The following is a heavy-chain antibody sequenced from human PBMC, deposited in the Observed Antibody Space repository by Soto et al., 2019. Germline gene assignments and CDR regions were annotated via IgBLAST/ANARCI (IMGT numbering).Heavy chain of an antibody. CDR2: ISYDGSNK. CDR1: GFTFRSFA. Sequence: QVQLVESGGGVVQPGRSLRLSCAASGFTFRSFAMHWVRQAPGKGLERVALISYDGSNKYYADSVKGRFTISRDNSKNTLYLQMNSLRAEDTALYYCAREGGVSGWYWGGDYWGQGTLVTVSS. V-gene: IGHV3-30-3*01. D-gene: IGHD6-19*01. J-gene: IGHJ4*02. CDR3: AREGGVSGWYWGGDY.